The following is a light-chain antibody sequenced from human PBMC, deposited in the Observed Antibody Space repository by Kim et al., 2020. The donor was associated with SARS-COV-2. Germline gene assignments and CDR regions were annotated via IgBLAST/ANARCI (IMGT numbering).Light chain of an antibody. CDR2: AAS. V-gene: IGKV1-16*02. J-gene: IGKJ2*01. Sequence: DIQMTQSPSSLSASVGDRVSISCRASRGIGNYVAWFQQKPGKAPKSLIYAASSLQPGVPSKFSGSGSDTYFTFTINSLQPEDSGTYYCQQYDVYPHTFGQGTKLEI. CDR1: RGIGNY. CDR3: QQYDVYPHT.